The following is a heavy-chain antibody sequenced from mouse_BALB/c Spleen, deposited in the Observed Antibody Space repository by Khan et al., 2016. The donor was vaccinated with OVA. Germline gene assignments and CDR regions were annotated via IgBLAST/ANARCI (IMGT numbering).Heavy chain of an antibody. D-gene: IGHD1-1*01. Sequence: EVQLQESGPGLVKPSQSLSLTCSVTAYSITSGYRWNWIRQFPGNKLEWMGYISYDGTNNYNPSLKNRISITRDTSKNQFFLKLNSVTTEDTATYYCARGGEVGPYWYFDVWGAGTTVTVSS. CDR2: ISYDGTN. V-gene: IGHV3-6*02. J-gene: IGHJ1*01. CDR1: AYSITSGYR. CDR3: ARGGEVGPYWYFDV.